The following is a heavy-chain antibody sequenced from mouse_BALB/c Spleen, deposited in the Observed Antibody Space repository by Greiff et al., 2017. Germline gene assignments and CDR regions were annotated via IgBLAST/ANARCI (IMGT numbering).Heavy chain of an antibody. Sequence: EVQLQQSGTVLARPGASVKMSCKASGYTFTSYWMHWVKQRPGQGLEWIGAIYPGNSDTSYNQKFKGKAKLTAVTSTSTAYMELSSLTNEDSAVYYCTRSSYYYGYDFDYWGQGTTLTVSS. CDR3: TRSSYYYGYDFDY. CDR2: IYPGNSDT. D-gene: IGHD1-2*01. V-gene: IGHV1-5*01. CDR1: GYTFTSYW. J-gene: IGHJ2*01.